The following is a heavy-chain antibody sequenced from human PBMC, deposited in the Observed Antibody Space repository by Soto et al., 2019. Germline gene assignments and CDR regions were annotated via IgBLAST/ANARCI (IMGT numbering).Heavy chain of an antibody. J-gene: IGHJ3*01. CDR2: IHSDGSTT. Sequence: GGSLRLSCAASGFTFKYYWMHWVRQAPGQGLVWVSHIHSDGSTTTYADSVKGRFTISRDNAKNTLYLQMNSLRAEDTAVYYCVRGDKGGFDLWGQGTTVTVSS. V-gene: IGHV3-74*01. CDR1: GFTFKYYW. D-gene: IGHD2-21*02. CDR3: VRGDKGGFDL.